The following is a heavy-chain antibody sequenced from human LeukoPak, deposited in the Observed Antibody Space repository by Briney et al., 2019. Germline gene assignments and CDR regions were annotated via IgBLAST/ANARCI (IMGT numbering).Heavy chain of an antibody. CDR3: AKDGEYQLLSFDY. J-gene: IGHJ4*02. CDR2: ISGSGGST. CDR1: GFTFSSYW. D-gene: IGHD2-2*01. V-gene: IGHV3-23*01. Sequence: GGSLRLSCAASGFTFSSYWMSWVRQAPGKGLEWVSAISGSGGSTYYADSVKGRFTISRDNSKNTLYLQMNSLRAEDTAVYYCAKDGEYQLLSFDYWGQGTLVTVSS.